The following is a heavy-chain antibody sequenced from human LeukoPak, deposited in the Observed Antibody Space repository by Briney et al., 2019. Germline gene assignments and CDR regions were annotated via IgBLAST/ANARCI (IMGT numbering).Heavy chain of an antibody. CDR3: AKGDDIGKHPTRAYYFDT. D-gene: IGHD5-24*01. CDR2: TGLNSVNT. CDR1: GFTFSRHA. J-gene: IGHJ4*01. V-gene: IGHV3-23*01. Sequence: GGSLRLSCAASGFTFSRHAMSWVRQAPGKGLEWVSTTGLNSVNTLCAESVQGRFSISRDNSKNTLDLQMDNLRVDDTAVYYCAKGDDIGKHPTRAYYFDTWGHGTLVTVSS.